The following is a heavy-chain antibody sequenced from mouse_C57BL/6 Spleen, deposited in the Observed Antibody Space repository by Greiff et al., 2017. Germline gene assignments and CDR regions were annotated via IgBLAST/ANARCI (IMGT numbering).Heavy chain of an antibody. CDR3: ARIGYYGSYWYFDV. CDR1: GYTFTTYP. Sequence: QVQLQQSGAELVKPGASVKMSCKASGYTFTTYPIEWMKQNHGKSLEWIGNFHPYNDDTKYNEKFKGKATLTVEKSSSTVYFELSRLTSDDSAVYYCARIGYYGSYWYFDVWGTGTTVTVSS. V-gene: IGHV1-47*01. D-gene: IGHD1-1*01. J-gene: IGHJ1*03. CDR2: FHPYNDDT.